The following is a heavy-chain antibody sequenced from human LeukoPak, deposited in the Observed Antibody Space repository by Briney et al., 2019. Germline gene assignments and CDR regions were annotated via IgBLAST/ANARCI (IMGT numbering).Heavy chain of an antibody. D-gene: IGHD6-13*01. CDR3: ALTPAADTFDV. CDR2: IYYSGSN. Sequence: PSETLSLTCTVSGGSISGSDYYWVWLRQPPGKGLEWIGYIYYSGSNYYPPSLQSRTTISVDPPKTHFSLKLTSVTPADTAVYYCALTPAADTFDVWGRGTMVIISS. V-gene: IGHV4-30-4*08. CDR1: GGSISGSDYY. J-gene: IGHJ3*01.